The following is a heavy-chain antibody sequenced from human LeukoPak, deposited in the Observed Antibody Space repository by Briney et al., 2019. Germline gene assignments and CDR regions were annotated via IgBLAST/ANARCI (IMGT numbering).Heavy chain of an antibody. V-gene: IGHV4-30-2*01. CDR1: GGSISSGGYY. CDR3: ANIAAAGTLAFDI. CDR2: IYHSGST. Sequence: SETLSLTCTVSGGSISSGGYYWSWIRQPPGKGLEWIGYIYHSGSTYYNPSLKSRVTISVDRSKNQFSLKLSSVTAADTAVYYCANIAAAGTLAFDIWGQGTMVTVSS. D-gene: IGHD6-13*01. J-gene: IGHJ3*02.